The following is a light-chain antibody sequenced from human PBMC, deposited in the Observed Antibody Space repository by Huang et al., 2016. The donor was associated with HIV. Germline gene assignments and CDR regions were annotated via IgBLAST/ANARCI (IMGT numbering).Light chain of an antibody. Sequence: EIVMTQSPATLSVSPGERATLSCRASQSVSGNLACYQQKPGQAPRLLIYAASARATHIPARCSGSGSGTEFTLTISSLQPEDFAVYYCQQYNNWPQTFGQGTKVEIK. CDR1: QSVSGN. V-gene: IGKV3-15*01. CDR3: QQYNNWPQT. J-gene: IGKJ1*01. CDR2: AAS.